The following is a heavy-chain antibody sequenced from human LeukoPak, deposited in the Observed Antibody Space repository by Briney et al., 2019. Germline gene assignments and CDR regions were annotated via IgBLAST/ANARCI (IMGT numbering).Heavy chain of an antibody. CDR2: IWYDGSNK. V-gene: IGHV3-33*01. D-gene: IGHD6-6*01. J-gene: IGHJ6*02. CDR3: ARAPPYSSASWGYYGMDV. CDR1: GFTFSSYG. Sequence: GGSLRLSCAASGFTFSSYGMHWVRQAPGKGLEWVAVIWYDGSNKYYADSVKGRFTISRDNSKNTLYLQMNSLRAEDTAVYYCARAPPYSSASWGYYGMDVWGQGTTVTVSS.